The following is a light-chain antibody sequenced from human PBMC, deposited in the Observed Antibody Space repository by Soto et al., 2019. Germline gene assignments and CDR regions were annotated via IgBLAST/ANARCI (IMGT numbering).Light chain of an antibody. J-gene: IGKJ4*01. CDR3: RQYYSCPLT. CDR2: APS. CDR1: QGISSY. V-gene: IGKV1D-8*01. Sequence: VLWMTQSPSLLSVSTGDTVTISCRMSQGISSYLAWYQQKPWKAPELLIYAPSTLQSWVPARFRGSGSGPDFTLTISCLQSEDFATEYFRQYYSCPLTFGGGTKVVIK.